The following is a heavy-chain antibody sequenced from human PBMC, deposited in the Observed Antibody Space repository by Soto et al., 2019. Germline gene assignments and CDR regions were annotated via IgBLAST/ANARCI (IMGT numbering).Heavy chain of an antibody. CDR1: GGSISSGGYY. CDR3: ARAIPYYDILTGYPPRAYYFDY. CDR2: IYYRGST. Sequence: QVQLQESGPGLVKPSQTLSLTCTVSGGSISSGGYYWSWIRQHPGKGLEWIGYIYYRGSTYYNPSLWSRVTISVDTSKNQFSLKLSSVTAADTAVYYWARAIPYYDILTGYPPRAYYFDYWGQGTLVTVSS. D-gene: IGHD3-9*01. J-gene: IGHJ4*02. V-gene: IGHV4-31*03.